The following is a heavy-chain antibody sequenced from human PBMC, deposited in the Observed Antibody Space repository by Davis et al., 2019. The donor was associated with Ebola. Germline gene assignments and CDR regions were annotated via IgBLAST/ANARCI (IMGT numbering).Heavy chain of an antibody. CDR3: AREGLFKWNYDH. CDR1: GYTFTSFG. V-gene: IGHV1-3*01. D-gene: IGHD1-7*01. J-gene: IGHJ5*02. Sequence: AASVKVSCKASGYTFTSFGITWVRQAPGQRLEWMGWINAGNGNTKYSQKFQGRVTITRDTSASTAYMELSRLTSDDTAVYYCAREGLFKWNYDHWGQGTLVTVSS. CDR2: INAGNGNT.